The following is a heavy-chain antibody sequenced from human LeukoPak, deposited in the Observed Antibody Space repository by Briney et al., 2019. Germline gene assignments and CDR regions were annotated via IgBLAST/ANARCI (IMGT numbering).Heavy chain of an antibody. Sequence: GGSLRLSCAASGFTFGSYAMSWVRQAPGKGLEWVSAISGSGGSTYYADSVKGRFTISRDNSKNTLYLQMNSLRAEDTAVYYCAKGADSRVYDSSGYYSRGGSYYFDYWGQGTLVTVSS. J-gene: IGHJ4*02. V-gene: IGHV3-23*01. CDR2: ISGSGGST. CDR3: AKGADSRVYDSSGYYSRGGSYYFDY. CDR1: GFTFGSYA. D-gene: IGHD3-22*01.